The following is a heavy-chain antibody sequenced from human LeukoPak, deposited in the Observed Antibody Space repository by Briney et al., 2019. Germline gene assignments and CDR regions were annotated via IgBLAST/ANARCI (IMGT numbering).Heavy chain of an antibody. Sequence: PGGSLRLSCAASEFSVSSNYMNWVRQAPGRGLEWVSVIYSDGATFYADSVKGRFTISRDSSSNTLFAQMNSLKPEDTGVYYCAGESGLRNGVDAWGLGTTVTVSS. D-gene: IGHD2-8*01. J-gene: IGHJ6*02. CDR2: IYSDGAT. CDR1: EFSVSSNY. V-gene: IGHV3-66*02. CDR3: AGESGLRNGVDA.